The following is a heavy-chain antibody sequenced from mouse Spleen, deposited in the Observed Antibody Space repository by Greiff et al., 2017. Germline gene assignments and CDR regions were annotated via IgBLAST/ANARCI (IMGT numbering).Heavy chain of an antibody. CDR2: ISSGSSTI. J-gene: IGHJ3*01. CDR1: GFTFSDYG. V-gene: IGHV5-17*01. CDR3: ARPDYYGSFAY. D-gene: IGHD1-1*01. Sequence: EVHLVESGGGLVKPGGSLKLSCAASGFTFSDYGMHWVRQAPEKGLEWVAYISSGSSTIYYADTVNGRFTISRDNAKNTLFLQMTSLRSEDTAMYYCARPDYYGSFAYWGQGTLVTVSA.